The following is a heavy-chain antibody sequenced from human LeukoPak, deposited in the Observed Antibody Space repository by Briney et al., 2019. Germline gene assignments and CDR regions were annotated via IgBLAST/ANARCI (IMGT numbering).Heavy chain of an antibody. CDR2: INHSGST. D-gene: IGHD3-3*01. CDR3: ARGASYDFWSGYYSIAAAGLFDY. J-gene: IGHJ4*02. Sequence: SETPSLTCTVSGGSIRSSYYYWSWIRQPPGKGLEWIGEINHSGSTNYNPSLKSRVTISVDTSKNQFSLKLSSVTAADTAVYYCARGASYDFWSGYYSIAAAGLFDYWGQGTLVTVSS. CDR1: GGSIRSSYYY. V-gene: IGHV4-39*07.